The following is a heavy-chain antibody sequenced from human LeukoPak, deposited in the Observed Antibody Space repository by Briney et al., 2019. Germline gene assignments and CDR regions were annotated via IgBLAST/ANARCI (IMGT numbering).Heavy chain of an antibody. CDR2: IYPNADT. D-gene: IGHD5-12*01. V-gene: IGHV4-34*01. Sequence: SETLSLTCAVYGGSFSDFYWSWIRQPPGKGLEWIGTIYPNADTYYNPSLKSRVTISLGTSKNQFSLKLNSVTAADTAVYFCAERSAYESLFDYWGQGTLVTVSS. CDR1: GGSFSDFY. CDR3: AERSAYESLFDY. J-gene: IGHJ4*02.